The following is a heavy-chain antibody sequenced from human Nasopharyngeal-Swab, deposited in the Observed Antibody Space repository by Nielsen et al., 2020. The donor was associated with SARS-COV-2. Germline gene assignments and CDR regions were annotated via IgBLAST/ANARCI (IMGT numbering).Heavy chain of an antibody. CDR2: ISTKTGAP. J-gene: IGHJ4*02. CDR1: GYTFTSNV. V-gene: IGHV7-4-1*02. CDR3: AREKQEYANIWIDY. D-gene: IGHD1-1*01. Sequence: ASVKVSCKASGYTFTSNVLNWVRQAPGQGPEYIGWISTKTGAPTYAQAFTGRFVISFDTSVSTTYLQISSLKADDTAVYYCAREKQEYANIWIDYWGQGTKVIVSS.